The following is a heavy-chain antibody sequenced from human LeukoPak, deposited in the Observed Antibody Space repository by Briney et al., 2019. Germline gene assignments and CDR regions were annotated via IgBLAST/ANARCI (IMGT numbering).Heavy chain of an antibody. V-gene: IGHV3-23*01. CDR1: GFTFSSYA. Sequence: GGSLRLSCAASGFTFSSYAMTWVRQAPGKGLEWLSVIGGRGGTTYYADSVKGRFTISRDNSKNTLFLQMNSLRADDTAVYYCAKSLRAISDSGGYYSYFDYWGQGTLVTVSS. D-gene: IGHD3-22*01. J-gene: IGHJ4*02. CDR2: IGGRGGTT. CDR3: AKSLRAISDSGGYYSYFDY.